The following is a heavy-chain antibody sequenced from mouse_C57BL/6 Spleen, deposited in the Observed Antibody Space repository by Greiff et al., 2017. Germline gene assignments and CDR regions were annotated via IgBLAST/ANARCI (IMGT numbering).Heavy chain of an antibody. CDR2: ISSGGDYI. V-gene: IGHV5-9-1*02. CDR1: GFTFSSYA. J-gene: IGHJ4*01. D-gene: IGHD2-2*01. Sequence: DVMLVESGEGLVKPGGSLKLSCAASGFTFSSYAMSWVRQTPEKRLEWVAYISSGGDYIYYADTVKGRFTISRDNARNTLYLQMSSLKSEDTAMYYCTRFMVTHYAMDYWGQGTSVTVSS. CDR3: TRFMVTHYAMDY.